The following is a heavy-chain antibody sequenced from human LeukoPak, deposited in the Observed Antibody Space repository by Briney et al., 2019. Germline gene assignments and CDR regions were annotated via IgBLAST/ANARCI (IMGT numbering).Heavy chain of an antibody. CDR2: IKSDGSST. D-gene: IGHD1-26*01. V-gene: IGHV3-74*01. Sequence: GGSLRLSCAASGFTFSRYWMHWVRQAPGKGLVWVSCIKSDGSSTSTADSAKGRFTISRDNAKNTVYLQMNSLRAEDTAVYYCVRDNRSYNFDYWGQGTLVTVSS. J-gene: IGHJ4*02. CDR3: VRDNRSYNFDY. CDR1: GFTFSRYW.